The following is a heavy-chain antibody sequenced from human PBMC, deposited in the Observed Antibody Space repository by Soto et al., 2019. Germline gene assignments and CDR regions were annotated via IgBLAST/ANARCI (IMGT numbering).Heavy chain of an antibody. V-gene: IGHV4-30-4*01. CDR2: IYYSGST. J-gene: IGHJ4*02. D-gene: IGHD3-22*01. CDR3: ARAPANNYYDSSGYDY. CDR1: GASISSGDYF. Sequence: PSETLSLTXTVSGASISSGDYFWSWIRQPPGKGLEWIGYIYYSGSTYYNPSLKSRVTISVDTSKNQFSLKLSSVTAADTAVYYCARAPANNYYDSSGYDYWGQGTLVTVSS.